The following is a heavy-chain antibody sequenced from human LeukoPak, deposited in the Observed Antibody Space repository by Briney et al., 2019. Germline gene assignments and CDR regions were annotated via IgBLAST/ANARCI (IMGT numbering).Heavy chain of an antibody. V-gene: IGHV3-72*01. J-gene: IGHJ4*02. CDR2: TKNRANSYTT. CDR3: ASQMSTTGGFDF. D-gene: IGHD5-24*01. CDR1: GFTFINAW. Sequence: GGSLRLSCAASGFTFINAWMAWVRQAPGKGLEWVGRTKNRANSYTTQYAASVEGRFTISRDDSKNSLYLQMNSLKTEDTAVYYCASQMSTTGGFDFWGQGTLVTVSS.